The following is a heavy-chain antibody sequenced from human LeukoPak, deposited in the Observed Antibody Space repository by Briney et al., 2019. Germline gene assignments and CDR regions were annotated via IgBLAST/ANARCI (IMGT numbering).Heavy chain of an antibody. CDR3: TSLDRGGLADDY. V-gene: IGHV3-15*01. CDR1: GFTFTNAW. J-gene: IGHJ4*02. D-gene: IGHD6-13*01. Sequence: GGSLRLSCAASGFTFTNAWMSWVRQAPGKGLEWIGRIKSKEDGETTDYAAPVKGRFTISRDDAKDTLYLQMNSLETEDAGVYYCTSLDRGGLADDYWGQGILVTVSS. CDR2: IKSKEDGETT.